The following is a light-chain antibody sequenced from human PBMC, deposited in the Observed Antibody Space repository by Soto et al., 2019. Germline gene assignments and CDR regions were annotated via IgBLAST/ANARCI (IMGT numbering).Light chain of an antibody. Sequence: DIVLTQSPCTLSLSPGDRATLSCRASQSITGNHLAWHQQKPGQAPKLLIYGASTSAPGIPDRFNGSGSGTDFTLTISRLEADDVGVYNCHNYGSSVRAFGQGTKLELK. J-gene: IGKJ1*01. CDR1: QSITGNH. CDR3: HNYGSSVRA. V-gene: IGKV3-20*01. CDR2: GAS.